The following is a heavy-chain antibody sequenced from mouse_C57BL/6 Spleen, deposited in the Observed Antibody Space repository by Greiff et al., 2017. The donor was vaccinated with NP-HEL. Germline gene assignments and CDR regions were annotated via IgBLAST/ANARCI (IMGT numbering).Heavy chain of an antibody. CDR3: ARDGPLDY. Sequence: EVQLVESGGGLVKPGGSLKLSCAASGFTFSSYAMSWVRQTPEKRLEWVATISDGGSYTYYPDNVKGRFTISRDNAKNNLYLQMSHLKSEDTAMYYCARDGPLDYWGQGTTLTVSS. CDR1: GFTFSSYA. CDR2: ISDGGSYT. J-gene: IGHJ2*01. V-gene: IGHV5-4*01.